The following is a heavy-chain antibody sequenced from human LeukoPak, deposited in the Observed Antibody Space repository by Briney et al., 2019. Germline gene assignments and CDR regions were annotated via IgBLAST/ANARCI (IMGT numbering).Heavy chain of an antibody. CDR3: ARGYYYDSSGYQPFDY. CDR1: GFTFSSCW. J-gene: IGHJ4*02. CDR2: INSDGSST. V-gene: IGHV3-74*01. Sequence: GGSLRLSCAASGFTFSSCWMHWVRQAPGKGLVWVSRINSDGSSTSYADSVKGRFTISRDNAKNTLYLQMNSLRAEDTAVYYCARGYYYDSSGYQPFDYWGQGTLVTVSS. D-gene: IGHD3-22*01.